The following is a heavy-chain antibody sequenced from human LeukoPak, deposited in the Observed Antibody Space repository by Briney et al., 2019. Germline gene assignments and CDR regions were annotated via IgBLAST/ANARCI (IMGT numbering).Heavy chain of an antibody. CDR3: ARLGDYGDYMGPFDP. J-gene: IGHJ5*02. V-gene: IGHV4-59*01. CDR2: IYYSGST. Sequence: PSETLSLTCTVSGGSISSYYWSWIRQPPGKGLEWIGYIYYSGSTNYNPSLKSRVTISVDTSKNQFSLKLSSVTAADTAVYYCARLGDYGDYMGPFDPWGQGTLVTVSS. CDR1: GGSISSYY. D-gene: IGHD4-17*01.